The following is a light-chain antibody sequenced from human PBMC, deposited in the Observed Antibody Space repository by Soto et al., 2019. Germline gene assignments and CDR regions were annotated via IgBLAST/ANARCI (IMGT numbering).Light chain of an antibody. CDR3: GTWDSSLSAWV. Sequence: QSVWTQPPSVSAAPGQKVTISCSGSSSNIGNNYVSWYQQLPGTAPKLLIYDNNKRPSGIPDRFSGSKSGTSATLGITGLQTGDEADYYCGTWDSSLSAWVFGGGTKLTVL. J-gene: IGLJ3*02. CDR1: SSNIGNNY. V-gene: IGLV1-51*01. CDR2: DNN.